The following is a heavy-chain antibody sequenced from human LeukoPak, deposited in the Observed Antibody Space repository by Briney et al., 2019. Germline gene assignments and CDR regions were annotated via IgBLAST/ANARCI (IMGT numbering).Heavy chain of an antibody. CDR1: SGSISSYY. Sequence: SETLSLTCTVSSGSISSYYWSWIRQPPGKGLEWIGYIYTSGSTNYNPSLKSRVTISVDTSKNQFSLKLSSVTAADTAVYYCARLTIANYYYYMDVWGKGTTVTVSS. J-gene: IGHJ6*03. CDR3: ARLTIANYYYYMDV. D-gene: IGHD3-9*01. CDR2: IYTSGST. V-gene: IGHV4-4*09.